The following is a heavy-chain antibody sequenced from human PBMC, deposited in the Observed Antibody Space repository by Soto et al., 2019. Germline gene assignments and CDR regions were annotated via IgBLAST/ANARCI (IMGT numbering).Heavy chain of an antibody. D-gene: IGHD2-2*01. Sequence: QIALKESGPTLVKPTQTLTLTCTFSGFSITGNGEGVGWIRQPPGKAPEWLALIYWADDKRYSPSLRNRLTITLDNSKDQVILTMTDMGPADTATYYCAHGYVQLLATFHYFDSWGQGTQVTVSS. CDR3: AHGYVQLLATFHYFDS. V-gene: IGHV2-5*02. CDR1: GFSITGNGEG. J-gene: IGHJ4*02. CDR2: IYWADDK.